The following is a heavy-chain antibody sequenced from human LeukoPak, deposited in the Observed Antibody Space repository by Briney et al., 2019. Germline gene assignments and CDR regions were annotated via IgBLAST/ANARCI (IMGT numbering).Heavy chain of an antibody. CDR1: GYTFTSYG. CDR2: ISAYNGNT. V-gene: IGHV1-18*01. CDR3: ARGPGGYDYVWGSYYRTQSYYYYMDV. J-gene: IGHJ6*03. D-gene: IGHD3-16*01. Sequence: ASVKVSCKASGYTFTSYGISWVRQAPGQGLEWMGWISAYNGNTNYAQKLQGRVTMTTDTSTSTAYMELKSLRSDDTAVYYCARGPGGYDYVWGSYYRTQSYYYYMDVWGKGTTVTISS.